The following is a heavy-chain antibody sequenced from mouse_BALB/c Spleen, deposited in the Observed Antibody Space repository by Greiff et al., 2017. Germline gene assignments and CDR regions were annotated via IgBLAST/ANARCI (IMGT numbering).Heavy chain of an antibody. Sequence: EVQGVESGGGLVKPGGSLKLSCAASGFTFSSYAMSWVRQTPEKRLEWVATISSGGSYTYYPDSVKGRFTISRDNAKNTLYLQMSSLRSEDTAMYYCARLGSNYFDYWGQGTTLTVSS. CDR1: GFTFSSYA. V-gene: IGHV5-9-3*01. CDR2: ISSGGSYT. J-gene: IGHJ2*01. CDR3: ARLGSNYFDY. D-gene: IGHD1-3*01.